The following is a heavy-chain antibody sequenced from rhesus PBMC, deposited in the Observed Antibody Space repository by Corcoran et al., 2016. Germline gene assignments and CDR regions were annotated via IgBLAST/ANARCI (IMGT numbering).Heavy chain of an antibody. Sequence: EVQLVESGGGLAKPGGSLRLSCAASGFSFSYYSMSCVRQAPGKGLEWISGINSAGGSKYYADSVKGRFTISRENAKNTLYLQMDSLRAEDTAVYYCAKTTVTLYYGLDSWGQGVVVTVSS. CDR1: GFSFSYYS. CDR2: INSAGGSK. CDR3: AKTTVTLYYGLDS. V-gene: IGHV3S18*01. D-gene: IGHD4-35*01. J-gene: IGHJ6*01.